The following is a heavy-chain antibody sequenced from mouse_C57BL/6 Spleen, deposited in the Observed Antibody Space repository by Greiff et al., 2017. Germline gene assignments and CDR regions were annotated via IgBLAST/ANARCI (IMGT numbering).Heavy chain of an antibody. V-gene: IGHV1-12*01. CDR1: GYTFTSYN. CDR3: ARGITTVVAGDYFDY. Sequence: LQQSGAELVRPGASVKMSCKASGYTFTSYNMHWVKQTPRQGLEWIGAIYPGNGDTSYNQKFKGKATLTVDKSSSTAYMQLSSLTSEDSAVYFCARGITTVVAGDYFDYWGQGTTLTVSS. J-gene: IGHJ2*01. CDR2: IYPGNGDT. D-gene: IGHD1-1*01.